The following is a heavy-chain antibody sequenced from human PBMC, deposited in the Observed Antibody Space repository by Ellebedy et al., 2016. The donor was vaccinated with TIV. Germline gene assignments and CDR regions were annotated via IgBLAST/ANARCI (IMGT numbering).Heavy chain of an antibody. CDR3: ARINMVRGVSGTYYYGMDV. D-gene: IGHD3-10*01. V-gene: IGHV4-30-2*01. Sequence: SETLSLTXAVYGGSFSGYSWSWIRQPPGKGLEWIGYIYHSGSTYYNPSLKSRVTISVDRSKNQFSLKLSSVTAADTAVYYCARINMVRGVSGTYYYGMDVWGQGTTVTVSS. CDR2: IYHSGST. J-gene: IGHJ6*02. CDR1: GGSFSGYS.